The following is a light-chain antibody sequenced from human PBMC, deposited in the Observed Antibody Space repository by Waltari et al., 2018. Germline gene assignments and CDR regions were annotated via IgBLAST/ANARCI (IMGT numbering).Light chain of an antibody. Sequence: QSALTQPASVSGSPGQSITISCTGTSSDIGSYNLVSWYHQYPGKAPKLMIYVVSKRPSGVSNRFSGSKSGNTASLTISGLQAEDEADYYCSSYAGSSTLVFGGGTKLSVL. CDR3: SSYAGSSTLV. CDR2: VVS. V-gene: IGLV2-23*02. J-gene: IGLJ2*01. CDR1: SSDIGSYNL.